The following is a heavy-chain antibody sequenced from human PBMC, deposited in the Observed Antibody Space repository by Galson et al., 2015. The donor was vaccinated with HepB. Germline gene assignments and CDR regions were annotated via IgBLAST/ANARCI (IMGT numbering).Heavy chain of an antibody. V-gene: IGHV3-33*01. CDR2: IWYDGSNK. D-gene: IGHD6-6*01. Sequence: SLRLSCAASGFTFSSYGMHWVRQAPGKGLEWVAVIWYDGSNKYYADSVKGRFTISRDNSKNTLYLQMNSLRAEDTAVYYCARPSTVQLGRRDYYYYGMDVWGQGTTVTVSS. CDR1: GFTFSSYG. J-gene: IGHJ6*02. CDR3: ARPSTVQLGRRDYYYYGMDV.